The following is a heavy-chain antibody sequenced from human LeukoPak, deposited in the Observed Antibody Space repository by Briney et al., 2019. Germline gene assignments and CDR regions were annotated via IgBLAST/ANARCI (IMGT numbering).Heavy chain of an antibody. CDR1: GYIFASYN. Sequence: ASVKVSCKTSGYIFASYNISWVRRAPGQGLEWMGWISGYNDNTNYAQKLQGRVTMTTDTSSSTAYMELRSLRSDDTAVYYCARVEEEWELLFDYWGQGTLVTVSS. CDR2: ISGYNDNT. V-gene: IGHV1-18*01. J-gene: IGHJ4*02. D-gene: IGHD1-26*01. CDR3: ARVEEEWELLFDY.